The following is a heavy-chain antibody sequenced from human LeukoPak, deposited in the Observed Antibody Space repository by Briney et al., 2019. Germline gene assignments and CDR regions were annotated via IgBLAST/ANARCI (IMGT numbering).Heavy chain of an antibody. CDR1: GYTLTELS. CDR2: FDPEDGET. V-gene: IGHV1-24*01. D-gene: IGHD5-12*01. CDR3: ARDFRSGYDTFDY. J-gene: IGHJ4*02. Sequence: GASVKVSCKVSGYTLTELSMHWVRQAPGKGLEWMGGFDPEDGETIYAQKFQGRVTMTEDTSTDTAYMELRSLRSDDTAVYYCARDFRSGYDTFDYWGQGTLVTVSS.